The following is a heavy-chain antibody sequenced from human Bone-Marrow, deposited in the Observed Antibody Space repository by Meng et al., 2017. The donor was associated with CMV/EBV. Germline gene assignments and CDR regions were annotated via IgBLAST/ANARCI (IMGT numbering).Heavy chain of an antibody. CDR1: GFTFSSYW. CDR3: ARDVVWELYCSGGSCYPEYYYYGMDV. J-gene: IGHJ6*02. Sequence: GESLKISCAASGFTFSSYWMSWVRQAPGKGLEWVANIKQDGSEKYYVDSVKGRFTISRDNAKNSLYLQMNSLRAEDTAVYYCARDVVWELYCSGGSCYPEYYYYGMDVWGQGTTVTVSS. CDR2: IKQDGSEK. D-gene: IGHD2-15*01. V-gene: IGHV3-7*01.